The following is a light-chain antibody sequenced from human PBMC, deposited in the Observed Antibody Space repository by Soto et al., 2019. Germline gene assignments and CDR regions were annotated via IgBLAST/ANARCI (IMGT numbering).Light chain of an antibody. CDR3: WSYAGSSTFVV. J-gene: IGLJ2*01. Sequence: QSVLIQPASVSGSPGQSITISCTGTSSDVGGYNYVSWYQQHPGKAPKLIIYEGSKRPSGVSNRFSGSKSGNTASLTISGLQAEDEADYYCWSYAGSSTFVVFGGGTQLTVL. CDR2: EGS. V-gene: IGLV2-23*01. CDR1: SSDVGGYNY.